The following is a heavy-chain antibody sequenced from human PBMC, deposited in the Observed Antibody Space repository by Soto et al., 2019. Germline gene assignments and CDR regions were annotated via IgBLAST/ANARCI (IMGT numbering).Heavy chain of an antibody. CDR1: GFTFSSYA. Sequence: GESLKISCAASGFTFSSYAMSWVRQAPGKGLEWVSAISGSGGSTYYADSVKGRFTISRDNSKNTLYLQMNSLRAEDTAVYYCAKDPRSSGYYFDYWGQGTLVTVSS. CDR3: AKDPRSSGYYFDY. J-gene: IGHJ4*02. CDR2: ISGSGGST. V-gene: IGHV3-23*01. D-gene: IGHD3-22*01.